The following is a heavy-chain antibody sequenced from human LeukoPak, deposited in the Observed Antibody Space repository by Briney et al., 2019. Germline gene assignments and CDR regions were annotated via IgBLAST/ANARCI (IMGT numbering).Heavy chain of an antibody. V-gene: IGHV3-30*04. CDR1: GFTFSSYT. J-gene: IGHJ5*02. CDR2: ISYDGSDK. Sequence: GRSLRLSCAASGFTFSSYTMHWVRQAPGKGLEWVAVISYDGSDKYYADSVKGRFTISRENSKNTLYLQMNSLRAEDTAVYYCAKVRRDSGAAAYNWFDPWGQGTLVTVSS. CDR3: AKVRRDSGAAAYNWFDP. D-gene: IGHD6-13*01.